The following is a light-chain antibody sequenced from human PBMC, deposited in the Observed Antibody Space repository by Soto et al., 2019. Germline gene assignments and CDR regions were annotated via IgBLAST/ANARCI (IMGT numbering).Light chain of an antibody. Sequence: QSVLTRPPSVSGAPGQRVTISCTGSASILSAKYAVHWYQHLPGISPKLLIYDNIHRPSWVSDRVSGSSSAISASLAITGLQDEDEADYYCQCYDVALRGFVFGGGTKVTVL. CDR1: ASILSAKYA. J-gene: IGLJ3*02. V-gene: IGLV1-40*01. CDR3: QCYDVALRGFV. CDR2: DNI.